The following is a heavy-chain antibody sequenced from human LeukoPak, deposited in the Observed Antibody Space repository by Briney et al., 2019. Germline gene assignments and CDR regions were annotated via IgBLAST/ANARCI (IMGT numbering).Heavy chain of an antibody. D-gene: IGHD6-13*01. CDR3: ARGFSSWYYGGPYYFDY. CDR2: MNPNSGNT. CDR1: GYTFTSYD. V-gene: IGHV1-8*01. Sequence: RASVKVSCTASGYTFTSYDINWVRQATGQGLEWMGWMNPNSGNTGYAQKFQGRVTMTRNTSISTAYMELSSLRSEDTAVYYCARGFSSWYYGGPYYFDYWGQGTLVTVSS. J-gene: IGHJ4*02.